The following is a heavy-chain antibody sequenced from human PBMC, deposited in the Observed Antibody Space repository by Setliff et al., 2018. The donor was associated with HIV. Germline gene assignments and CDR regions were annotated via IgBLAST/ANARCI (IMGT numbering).Heavy chain of an antibody. V-gene: IGHV4-38-2*02. D-gene: IGHD2-15*01. CDR1: GYSIGSRYY. CDR2: VYHTGST. CDR3: ASSPAWRSDSGLHTFDY. Sequence: ETLSLTCTVSGYSIGSRYYWGWIRQPPGKGLEWIGSVYHTGSTYYNPSLKSRVTMSADTSKNQFSLKLSSVTAADTAVYYCASSPAWRSDSGLHTFDYWGQGTLVTVSS. J-gene: IGHJ4*02.